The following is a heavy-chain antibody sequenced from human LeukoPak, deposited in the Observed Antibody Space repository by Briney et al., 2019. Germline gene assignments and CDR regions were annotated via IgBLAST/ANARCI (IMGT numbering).Heavy chain of an antibody. CDR3: ARPSWSEGGMDV. CDR2: IHYSGST. V-gene: IGHV4-59*08. Sequence: GSLRLSCAASGFTVSSNYMSWIRQPPGKGLEWIGYIHYSGSTNYNPSLKSRVTISVDTSKNQFSLKLTSVTAADTAVYYCARPSWSEGGMDVWGQGTTVTVSS. CDR1: GFTVSSNY. J-gene: IGHJ6*02.